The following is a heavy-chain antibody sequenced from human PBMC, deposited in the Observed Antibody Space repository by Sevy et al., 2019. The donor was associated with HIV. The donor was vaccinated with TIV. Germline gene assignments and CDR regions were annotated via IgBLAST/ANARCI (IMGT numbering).Heavy chain of an antibody. V-gene: IGHV3-21*01. Sequence: GGSLRLSCAASGFTFSSYSMNWVRQAPGKGLEWVSSISSSSSYIYYADSVKGRFTISRDNAKNSLYLQMNSLRAEDTAVYYCASGSSSWHDAFDIWGQGTMVTVSS. CDR1: GFTFSSYS. CDR3: ASGSSSWHDAFDI. D-gene: IGHD6-13*01. CDR2: ISSSSSYI. J-gene: IGHJ3*02.